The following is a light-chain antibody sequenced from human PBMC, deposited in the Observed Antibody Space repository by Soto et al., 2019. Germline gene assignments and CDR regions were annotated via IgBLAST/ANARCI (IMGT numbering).Light chain of an antibody. CDR3: QSYDSSLTNAV. J-gene: IGLJ2*01. Sequence: QSALTQPASVSGSPGQSITISCTGTSSDVGSYNLVSWYQQHPGKAPKLMIYEGSKRPSGVSNRFSGSKSGNTASLTISGLRGEDEADYHCQSYDSSLTNAVFGGGTKLTVL. V-gene: IGLV2-14*02. CDR1: SSDVGSYNL. CDR2: EGS.